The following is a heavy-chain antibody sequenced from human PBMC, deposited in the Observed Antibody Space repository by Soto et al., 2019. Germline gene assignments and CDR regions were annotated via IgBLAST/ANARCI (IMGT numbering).Heavy chain of an antibody. CDR2: IAGSGDST. CDR3: AKNGDYGYFES. V-gene: IGHV3-23*01. J-gene: IGHJ4*02. CDR1: GFTFTNYG. Sequence: GGSLRLSCAASGFTFTNYGMTWVRQAPGKGLEWVSAIAGSGDSTFYADSVRGRFTISRDNFKNTLYLQMNSLRAEDTAIYFCAKNGDYGYFESWAQGTLVTVSS. D-gene: IGHD4-17*01.